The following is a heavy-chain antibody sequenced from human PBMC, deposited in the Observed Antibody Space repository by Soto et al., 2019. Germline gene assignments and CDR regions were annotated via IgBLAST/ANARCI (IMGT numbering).Heavy chain of an antibody. CDR1: GYPVTAYY. V-gene: IGHV1-2*02. Sequence: QLHLVQSGAVVKKPGASVTVSCSASGYPVTAYYMHWVRQAPGRGLEWMGGINPAPGAAKYTQAFQGRGTPTGDTSKSTVFKELSGLTSEATAVFYCARGGGVGVAGSAAFDMWGQGTLVTVSS. J-gene: IGHJ3*02. CDR3: ARGGGVGVAGSAAFDM. CDR2: INPAPGAA. D-gene: IGHD3-3*01.